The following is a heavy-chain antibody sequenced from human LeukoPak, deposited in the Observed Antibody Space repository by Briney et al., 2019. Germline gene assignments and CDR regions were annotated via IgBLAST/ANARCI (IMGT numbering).Heavy chain of an antibody. J-gene: IGHJ4*02. D-gene: IGHD3-22*01. CDR3: ARDYHDSSGYYVNTYYFDY. CDR1: GYTFTSYY. V-gene: IGHV1-46*01. Sequence: ASVKVSCKAPGYTFTSYYMHWMRQAPGQGLEWMGIINPSGGSTSYAQKFHGRVTMTRDTSTSTVYMELSSLRSEDTAVYYCARDYHDSSGYYVNTYYFDYWGQGTLVTVSS. CDR2: INPSGGST.